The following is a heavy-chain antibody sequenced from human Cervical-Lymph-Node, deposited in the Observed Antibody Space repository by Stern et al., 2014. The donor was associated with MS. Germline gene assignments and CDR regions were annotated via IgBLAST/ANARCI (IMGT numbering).Heavy chain of an antibody. D-gene: IGHD2-8*02. J-gene: IGHJ4*02. CDR3: AKHACTGAACPFDL. V-gene: IGHV4-39*01. Sequence: QVQLQESGPGLVKPSETLSLTCAVSGDSISSYTHYWAWIRQPPGKGLEWIGSVYYSGATYYNPSLKSPVTISVDTPKNHIPLGLNSVTAADTAVYYCAKHACTGAACPFDLWGQGTLVTVSS. CDR2: VYYSGAT. CDR1: GDSISSYTHY.